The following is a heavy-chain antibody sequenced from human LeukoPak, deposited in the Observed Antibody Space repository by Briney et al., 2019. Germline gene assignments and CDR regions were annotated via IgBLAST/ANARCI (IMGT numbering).Heavy chain of an antibody. D-gene: IGHD2-2*01. J-gene: IGHJ5*02. CDR2: ISTYNGNT. Sequence: ASVKVSCKASGYTFTSCDISWVRQAPGQGLEWMGWISTYNGNTNFAQKLQGRVTMTTDTSTSTAYMELRGLRSDDSAVYYCATTAKGYCTSTSCLSWFGPWGQGTLVTVSS. V-gene: IGHV1-18*01. CDR1: GYTFTSCD. CDR3: ATTAKGYCTSTSCLSWFGP.